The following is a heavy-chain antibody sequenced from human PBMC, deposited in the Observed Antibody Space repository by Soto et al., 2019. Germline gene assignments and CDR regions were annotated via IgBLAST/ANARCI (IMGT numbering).Heavy chain of an antibody. J-gene: IGHJ4*02. CDR1: GGSFSDYY. Sequence: PSETLSLTCAVYGGSFSDYYWSWIRQPPGKGLEWIGEINHSGSTNYNPSLKGRVTISVDTSKNQFSLKLSSVTAADTAVYYCARGPGSMIVVVNKGVHYFDYWGQGTLVTVSS. CDR3: ARGPGSMIVVVNKGVHYFDY. D-gene: IGHD3-22*01. V-gene: IGHV4-34*01. CDR2: INHSGST.